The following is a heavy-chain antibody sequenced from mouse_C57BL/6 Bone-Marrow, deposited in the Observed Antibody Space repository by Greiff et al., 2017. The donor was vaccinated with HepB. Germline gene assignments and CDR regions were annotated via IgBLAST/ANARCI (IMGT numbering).Heavy chain of an antibody. CDR2: ISSGGSYT. D-gene: IGHD3-1*01. CDR3: ARPGYVAWFAY. J-gene: IGHJ3*01. CDR1: GFTFSSYG. V-gene: IGHV5-6*02. Sequence: EVMLVESGGDLVKPGGSLKLSCAASGFTFSSYGMSWVRQTPDKRLEWVATISSGGSYTYYPDSVEGRFTISRDNAKNTLYLQMSSLKSEDTAMYYCARPGYVAWFAYWGQGTLVTVSA.